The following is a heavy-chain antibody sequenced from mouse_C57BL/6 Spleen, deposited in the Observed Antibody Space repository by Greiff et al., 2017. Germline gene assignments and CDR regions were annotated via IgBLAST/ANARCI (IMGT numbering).Heavy chain of an antibody. CDR2: ISDGGSYT. CDR1: GFTFSSYA. CDR3: ARDRASSYPYFDY. Sequence: EVKLVESGGGLVKPGGSLKLSCAASGFTFSSYAMSWVRQTPEKRLEWVATISDGGSYTYYPDNVKARFTISRDNAKNNLYLQMSHLKSEDTAMYYCARDRASSYPYFDYWGQGTTLTVSS. D-gene: IGHD1-1*01. V-gene: IGHV5-4*01. J-gene: IGHJ2*01.